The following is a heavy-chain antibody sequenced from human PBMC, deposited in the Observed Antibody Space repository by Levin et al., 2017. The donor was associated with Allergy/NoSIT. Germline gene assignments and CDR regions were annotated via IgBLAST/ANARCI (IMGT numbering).Heavy chain of an antibody. CDR2: ISWNSGSI. V-gene: IGHV3-9*01. Sequence: SCAASGFTFDDYAMHWVRQAPGKGLEWVSGISWNSGSIGYSDSVQGRFTISRDNAKNSLYLQMNSLRTEDTALYYCARDNIGLPDAFDIWGQGTMVTVSS. CDR3: ARDNIGLPDAFDI. CDR1: GFTFDDYA. J-gene: IGHJ3*02. D-gene: IGHD3-10*01.